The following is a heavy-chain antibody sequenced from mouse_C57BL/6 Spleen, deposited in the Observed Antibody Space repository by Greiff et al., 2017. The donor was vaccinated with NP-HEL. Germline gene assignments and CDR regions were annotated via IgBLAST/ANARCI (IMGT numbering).Heavy chain of an antibody. CDR1: GYSFTSYY. CDR2: IYPGSGNT. J-gene: IGHJ2*01. CDR3: ARGHNYYGSSYVY. V-gene: IGHV1-66*01. Sequence: VQLQESGPELVKPGASVKISCKASGYSFTSYYIHWVKQRPGQGLEWIGWIYPGSGNTKYNEKFKGKATLTADTSSSTAYMQLSSLTSEDSAVYYCARGHNYYGSSYVYWGQGTTLTVSS. D-gene: IGHD1-1*01.